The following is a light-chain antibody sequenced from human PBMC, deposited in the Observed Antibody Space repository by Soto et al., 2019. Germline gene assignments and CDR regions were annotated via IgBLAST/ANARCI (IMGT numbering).Light chain of an antibody. CDR3: QQYGSP. V-gene: IGKV3-20*01. J-gene: IGKJ4*01. Sequence: EIVLTQSPGTLSLSPGERATLSCRASQSVSSSYLAWYQQKPGQAPRLLIYGASSRATGIPDRFSGSGSGTDFTLTISRLEPEDFAVYYCQQYGSPFGGGTKVDIX. CDR2: GAS. CDR1: QSVSSSY.